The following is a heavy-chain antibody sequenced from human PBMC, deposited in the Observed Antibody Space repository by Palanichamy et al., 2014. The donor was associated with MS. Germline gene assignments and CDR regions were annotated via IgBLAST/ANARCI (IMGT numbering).Heavy chain of an antibody. CDR1: GGSISSYY. D-gene: IGHD6-13*01. CDR3: ARREGSSWSFDY. V-gene: IGHV4-59*08. Sequence: QVQLQESGPGLVKPSETLSLTCTVSGGSISSYYWTWIRQPPGKGLEWIGYIYHSGTNIYYSGRKNYNSSLKSRVTISADTSKNQFSLKLSSVTAADTVVYYCARREGSSWSFDYWGQGTPVTVSS. CDR2: IYYSGRK. J-gene: IGHJ4*02.